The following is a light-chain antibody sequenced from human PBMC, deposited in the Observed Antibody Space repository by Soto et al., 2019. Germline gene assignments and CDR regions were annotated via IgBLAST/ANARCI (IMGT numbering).Light chain of an antibody. CDR1: QSLTRW. Sequence: DVQMTQSPSSVSASVGDRVTITCRASQSLTRWLAWYQQKPGQAPKLLIHSASTLHGGVSSRFSGTGSGTDFTLTINNLQPDDVATYYFQKCNSLPPFTFGPGTRV. J-gene: IGKJ3*01. CDR3: QKCNSLPPFT. V-gene: IGKV1D-12*01. CDR2: SAS.